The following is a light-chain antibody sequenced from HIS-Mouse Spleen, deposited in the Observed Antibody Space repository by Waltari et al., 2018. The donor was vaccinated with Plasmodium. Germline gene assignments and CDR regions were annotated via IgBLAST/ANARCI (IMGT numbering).Light chain of an antibody. V-gene: IGKV3-20*01. Sequence: TQSPGTLSLSPGERATLSCRASQSVSPRLLIYGASSRATGIPDRFSGSGSGTDFTLTISRLEPEDFAVYYCQQYGSSPYTFGQGTKLEIK. CDR1: QSVS. J-gene: IGKJ2*01. CDR3: QQYGSSPYT. CDR2: GAS.